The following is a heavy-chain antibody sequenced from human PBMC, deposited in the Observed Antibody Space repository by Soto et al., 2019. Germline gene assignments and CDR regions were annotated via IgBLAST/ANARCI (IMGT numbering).Heavy chain of an antibody. CDR2: LYYSGSA. V-gene: IGHV4-39*01. CDR3: VGSGYSPFDY. D-gene: IGHD3-22*01. Sequence: SETLSLTCTVSGGSISSFYWGWIRQPPGKGLEWIGSLYYSGSAYYNPSLKSRVTISVDTSKNQFSLKLSSVTAADTAVYYCVGSGYSPFDYSGQGTLVTVSS. J-gene: IGHJ4*02. CDR1: GGSISSFY.